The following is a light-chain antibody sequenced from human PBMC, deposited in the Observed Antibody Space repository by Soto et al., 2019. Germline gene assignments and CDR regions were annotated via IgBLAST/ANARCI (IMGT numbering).Light chain of an antibody. V-gene: IGLV2-14*01. Sequence: QSALAQPASVSGSPGQSITISCTGTSSDIGDSNFVSWYQHHPGKAPKLLIYDVSDRPSRISSRFSGSKSANTASLTISGLQAEDEALYYCNSYTSTTTVRFVFGTGTKLTVL. J-gene: IGLJ1*01. CDR1: SSDIGDSNF. CDR3: NSYTSTTTVRFV. CDR2: DVS.